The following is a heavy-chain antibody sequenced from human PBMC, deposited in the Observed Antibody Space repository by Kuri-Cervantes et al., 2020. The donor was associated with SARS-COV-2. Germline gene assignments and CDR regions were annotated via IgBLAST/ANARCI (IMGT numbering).Heavy chain of an antibody. J-gene: IGHJ6*02. CDR1: GFTFSSYA. Sequence: GESLRLSCAASGFTFSSYAMSWVRQAPGKGLEWVSAISGSGGSTYYADSVKGRFTISRDNAKNSLYLQMNSLRAEDTAVYYCARDQCRRGDIVVVPAAICYYYYGMDVWGQGTTVTVSS. V-gene: IGHV3-23*01. D-gene: IGHD2-2*01. CDR2: ISGSGGST. CDR3: ARDQCRRGDIVVVPAAICYYYYGMDV.